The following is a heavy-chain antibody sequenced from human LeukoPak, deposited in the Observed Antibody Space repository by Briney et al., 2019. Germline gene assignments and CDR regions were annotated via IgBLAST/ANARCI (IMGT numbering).Heavy chain of an antibody. CDR1: GFTFSSYG. Sequence: GGTLRLSCVASGFTFSSYGMSWVRQAPGKGLEWVSAISGSGGSTYYADSVKGRFTISRDNSKNTLYPQMNSLRAEDTAVYYCAKVVVRGVIGAFDIWGQGTMVTVSS. D-gene: IGHD3-10*01. J-gene: IGHJ3*02. CDR3: AKVVVRGVIGAFDI. CDR2: ISGSGGST. V-gene: IGHV3-23*01.